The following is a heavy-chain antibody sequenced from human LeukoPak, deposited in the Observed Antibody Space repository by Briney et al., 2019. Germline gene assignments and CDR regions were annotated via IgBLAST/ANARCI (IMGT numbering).Heavy chain of an antibody. Sequence: GRSLRLSCAASGFTFSSYAMHWVRKAPGKGLEWVAVISYDGSNKYYADSVKGRFTISRDNSKNTLYLQMNSLRAEDTAVYYCARGLTGDQGYWGQGTLVTVSS. D-gene: IGHD7-27*01. CDR1: GFTFSSYA. CDR2: ISYDGSNK. CDR3: ARGLTGDQGY. V-gene: IGHV3-30*01. J-gene: IGHJ4*02.